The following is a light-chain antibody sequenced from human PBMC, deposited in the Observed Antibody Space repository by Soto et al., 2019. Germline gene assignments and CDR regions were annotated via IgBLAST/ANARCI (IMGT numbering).Light chain of an antibody. V-gene: IGKV1-39*01. CDR3: QQSYSTLLT. Sequence: DIQMTQSPSSLSASVGDRVTLTCRASQTISNHLNWYQHIPGKAPKLLIYGASNLQSGVPPRFTGTGSGTDFTLTISSLQPEDCATYYCQQSYSTLLTLGPGTKVEIK. CDR1: QTISNH. CDR2: GAS. J-gene: IGKJ3*01.